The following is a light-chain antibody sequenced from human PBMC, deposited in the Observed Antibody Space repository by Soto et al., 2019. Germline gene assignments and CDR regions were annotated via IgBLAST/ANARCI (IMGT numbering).Light chain of an antibody. Sequence: DIQMTQSPSTLSASVGDRVMITCRASQSISDYLAWYQQKPGKAPKLLIYDASNLESGVPSTFSGSGSGTEFTLTISSLQPDDFATYYCQQYNSYSTFGQGTKVDIK. CDR2: DAS. J-gene: IGKJ1*01. CDR3: QQYNSYST. V-gene: IGKV1-5*01. CDR1: QSISDY.